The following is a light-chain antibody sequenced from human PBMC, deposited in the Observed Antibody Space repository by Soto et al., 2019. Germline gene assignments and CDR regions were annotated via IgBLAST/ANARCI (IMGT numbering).Light chain of an antibody. CDR3: QQSYNTPFT. V-gene: IGKV1-39*01. Sequence: DIEMTQCPPSLSASVGDRVTITCRASETTALYLNWYQQKPGKAPKLLIRAASRLETGVPARFSGSGSGTAFTLTITALQPEDVATYYCQQSYNTPFTFGPGTTVDV. CDR2: AAS. J-gene: IGKJ3*01. CDR1: ETTALY.